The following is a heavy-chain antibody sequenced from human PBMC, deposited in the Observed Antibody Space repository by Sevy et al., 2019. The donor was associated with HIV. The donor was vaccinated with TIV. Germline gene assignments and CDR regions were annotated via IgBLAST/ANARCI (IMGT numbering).Heavy chain of an antibody. CDR3: ARSPSVVVVPGAPSWFDP. D-gene: IGHD2-2*01. V-gene: IGHV4-34*01. CDR2: INESGIT. CDR1: DGSFSGYY. J-gene: IGHJ5*02. Sequence: AENLSLTCAVHDGSFSGYYWNWIRQLPGKGLERIGEINESGITYYNPSLKSRVTISVDTSKKQFSLKLNSVTAVDSAVHFCARSPSVVVVPGAPSWFDPWGQGTLVSVSS.